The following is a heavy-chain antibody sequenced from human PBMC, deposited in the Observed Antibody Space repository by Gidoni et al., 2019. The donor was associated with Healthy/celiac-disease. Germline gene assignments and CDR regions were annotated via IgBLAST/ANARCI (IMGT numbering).Heavy chain of an antibody. Sequence: QLQLQESGPGLVKPSETLSLTRTVSGGSISSSSYYWGWIRQPPGKGLEWIGSIYYSGSTYYNPSLKSRVTISVDTSKNQFSLKLSSVTAADTAVYYCARDRGITMVRGVGEFDPWGQGTLVTVSS. J-gene: IGHJ5*02. V-gene: IGHV4-39*07. CDR2: IYYSGST. D-gene: IGHD3-10*01. CDR1: GGSISSSSYY. CDR3: ARDRGITMVRGVGEFDP.